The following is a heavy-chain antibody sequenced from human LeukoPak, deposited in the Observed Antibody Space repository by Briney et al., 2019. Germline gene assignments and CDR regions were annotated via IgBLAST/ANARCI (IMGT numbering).Heavy chain of an antibody. D-gene: IGHD5-18*01. CDR3: ARHGYYAFDI. Sequence: GGSLRLSCAASGFTFSSYAMHWVRQAPGKGLEWVAVISSDGSSKYYPDSVKGRFTISRDSSNNMLYLQMNSLRVEGTAVYYCARHGYYAFDIWGQGTMVTVSS. CDR1: GFTFSSYA. CDR2: ISSDGSSK. V-gene: IGHV3-30-3*01. J-gene: IGHJ3*02.